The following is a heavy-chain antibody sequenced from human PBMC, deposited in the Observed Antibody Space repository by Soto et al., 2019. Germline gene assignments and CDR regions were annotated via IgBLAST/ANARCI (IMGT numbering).Heavy chain of an antibody. J-gene: IGHJ6*02. V-gene: IGHV4-61*01. D-gene: IGHD2-21*01. Sequence: PSETLSLTCSVSGGSVSSGSYWWSWIRQPPGKGLEWIGHIYFSGSTNLNPSLKSRVTISVDTSKNQLSLKVNSVAGADTAVYYCARAEWISIPDYYYGMDVWGQGTTVTVSS. CDR1: GGSVSSGSYW. CDR3: ARAEWISIPDYYYGMDV. CDR2: IYFSGST.